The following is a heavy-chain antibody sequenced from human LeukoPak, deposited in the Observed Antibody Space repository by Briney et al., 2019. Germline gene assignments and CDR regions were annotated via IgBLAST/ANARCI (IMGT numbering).Heavy chain of an antibody. CDR3: ARGIWSSSSFGY. V-gene: IGHV4-34*01. J-gene: IGHJ4*02. CDR1: GGSFSGYY. D-gene: IGHD6-6*01. Sequence: SETLSLTCAVHGGSFSGYYWTWIRLPPRKGLEWIVVLTYDGTTHYNPSLKSRITISIDTSKNHFSLNLNSVTAADTAVYYCARGIWSSSSFGYWGQGTLVTVSS. CDR2: LTYDGTT.